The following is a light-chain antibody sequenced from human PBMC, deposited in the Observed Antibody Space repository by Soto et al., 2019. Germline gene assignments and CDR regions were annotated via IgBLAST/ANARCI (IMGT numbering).Light chain of an antibody. CDR3: QQYQSLT. CDR2: GAS. CDR1: QSVSSSY. J-gene: IGKJ4*01. Sequence: MVLTQSPAILALSPGDRATLSCRASQSVSSSYLAWYQHKPGQAPRLLIHGASSRVTGIPDRFSGSGSGTDFTLTITRLEPEDFAVYYCQQYQSLTFGGGTKV. V-gene: IGKV3-20*01.